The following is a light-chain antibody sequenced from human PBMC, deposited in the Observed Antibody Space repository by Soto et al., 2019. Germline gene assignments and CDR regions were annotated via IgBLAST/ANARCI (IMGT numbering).Light chain of an antibody. CDR1: QSISNK. V-gene: IGKV3-15*01. CDR3: QQYNQWPIT. J-gene: IGKJ5*01. CDR2: DTS. Sequence: IVMTQSPATLSVSPGERATLSCRASQSISNKLAWYQHKPGQAPRLLIYDTSTRVAGIPARFTGSGAGTDFTLTISSLQSEDFEVYDCQQYNQWPITFGQGTRLEIK.